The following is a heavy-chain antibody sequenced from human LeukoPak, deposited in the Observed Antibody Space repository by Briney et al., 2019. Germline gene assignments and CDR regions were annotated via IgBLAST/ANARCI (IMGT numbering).Heavy chain of an antibody. CDR3: AKDFRYCSSTSCYESDY. CDR1: GFTFSSYA. CDR2: ISGSGGST. D-gene: IGHD2-2*01. V-gene: IGHV3-23*01. J-gene: IGHJ4*02. Sequence: GGSLRLSCAASGFTFSSYAMSWVRQAPGKGLEWVSAISGSGGSTYYADSVKGRFAISRDNSKNTLYLQMNSLRAEDTAVYYCAKDFRYCSSTSCYESDYWGQGTLVTVSS.